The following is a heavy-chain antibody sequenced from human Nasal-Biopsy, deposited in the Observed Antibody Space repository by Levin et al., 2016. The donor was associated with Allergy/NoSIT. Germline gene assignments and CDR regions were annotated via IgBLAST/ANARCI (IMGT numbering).Heavy chain of an antibody. V-gene: IGHV3-23*01. D-gene: IGHD5-12*01. CDR3: AKSSGYDLDGDYYYMDV. J-gene: IGHJ6*03. CDR1: GFSFGDYA. Sequence: GESLKISCAASGFSFGDYAMTWVRQAPGKGLEWVSAIRGSGGRKYYADSVEGRITISRDNSKSLLYLEMNSVRVEDTAVYYCAKSSGYDLDGDYYYMDVWGKGTAVVVSS. CDR2: IRGSGGRK.